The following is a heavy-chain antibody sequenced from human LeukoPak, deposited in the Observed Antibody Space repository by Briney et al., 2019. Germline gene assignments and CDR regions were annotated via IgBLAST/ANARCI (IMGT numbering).Heavy chain of an antibody. Sequence: ASVKVSCKASGYTFTSYGISWVRQAPGQGLEWMGWIGAYNGNTNYAQKLQGRVTMTTDTSTSTAYMELRSLRSDDTAVYYCASEPSTYYYDSSGSDAFDIWGQGTMVTVSS. CDR1: GYTFTSYG. J-gene: IGHJ3*02. V-gene: IGHV1-18*01. CDR3: ASEPSTYYYDSSGSDAFDI. D-gene: IGHD3-22*01. CDR2: IGAYNGNT.